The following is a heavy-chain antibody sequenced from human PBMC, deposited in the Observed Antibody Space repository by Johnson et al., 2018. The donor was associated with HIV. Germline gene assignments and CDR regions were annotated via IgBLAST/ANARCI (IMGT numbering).Heavy chain of an antibody. J-gene: IGHJ3*02. D-gene: IGHD3-22*01. Sequence: HVQLVESGGGVVQPGGSLRLSCAASGFTFSSYGMHWVRQAPGKGLEWVAFIRYDGSNKYYADSVKGRFTISRDNSKNTLYLQMNSLRAEDTAVYYCAATYYYDSSGSRYPFDIWGQGTMVTVSS. CDR3: AATYYYDSSGSRYPFDI. CDR2: IRYDGSNK. V-gene: IGHV3-30*02. CDR1: GFTFSSYG.